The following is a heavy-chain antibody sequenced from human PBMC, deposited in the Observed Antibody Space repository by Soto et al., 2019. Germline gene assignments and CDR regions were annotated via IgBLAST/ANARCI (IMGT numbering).Heavy chain of an antibody. D-gene: IGHD5-18*01. J-gene: IGHJ3*02. CDR3: ARPDTAMFFDI. V-gene: IGHV4-39*01. Sequence: PSETLSLTCTVSGGSISSSSYYWGWIRQPPGKGLEWIGSIYYSGSTYYNPSLKSRVTISVDTSKNQFSLKLSSVTAADTAVYYCARPDTAMFFDIWGQGTMVTVS. CDR1: GGSISSSSYY. CDR2: IYYSGST.